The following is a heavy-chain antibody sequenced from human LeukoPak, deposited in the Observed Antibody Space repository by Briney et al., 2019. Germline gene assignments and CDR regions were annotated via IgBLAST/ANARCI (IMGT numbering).Heavy chain of an antibody. CDR1: GGSISSYY. Sequence: PSETLSLTCAVSGGSISSYYWSWIRQPPGKGLEWIGYIFYSGSTNYNPSLKSRVTISIDTSKSQFSLKLTSVTTADTALYHCASSRYCGGDCYSDDAFDIWGRGTMVTVSS. V-gene: IGHV4-59*01. CDR3: ASSRYCGGDCYSDDAFDI. CDR2: IFYSGST. J-gene: IGHJ3*02. D-gene: IGHD2-21*02.